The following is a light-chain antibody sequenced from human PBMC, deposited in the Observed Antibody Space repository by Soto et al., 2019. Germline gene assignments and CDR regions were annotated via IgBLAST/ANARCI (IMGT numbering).Light chain of an antibody. V-gene: IGKV1-39*01. J-gene: IGKJ3*01. CDR1: QSISSY. CDR3: HQSYSTPA. CDR2: AAS. Sequence: DIQMTQSPSSLSASVGDRVTITCRASQSISSYLNWYQQKPGKAPKLLIYAASSLQSGVPSRFRGSGSGTDFTLTISSLQPEDFATYYCHQSYSTPAFGPGTKVDIK.